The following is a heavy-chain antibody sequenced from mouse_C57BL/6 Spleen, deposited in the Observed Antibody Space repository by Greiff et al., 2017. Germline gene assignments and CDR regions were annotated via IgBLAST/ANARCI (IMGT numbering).Heavy chain of an antibody. D-gene: IGHD2-4*01. CDR2: IDPSDSET. CDR3: ARERDYDGFDY. CDR1: GYTFTSYW. J-gene: IGHJ2*01. Sequence: QVQLKQPGAELVRPGSSVKLSCKASGYTFTSYWMHWVKQRPIQGLEWIGNIDPSDSETHYNQKFKDKATLTVDKSSSTAYMQLSSLTSEDSAVYYCARERDYDGFDYWGQGTTLTVSS. V-gene: IGHV1-52*01.